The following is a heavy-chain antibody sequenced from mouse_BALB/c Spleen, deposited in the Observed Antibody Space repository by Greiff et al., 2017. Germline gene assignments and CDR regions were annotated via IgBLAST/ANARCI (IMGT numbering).Heavy chain of an antibody. D-gene: IGHD2-14*01. CDR2: INSNGGST. V-gene: IGHV5-6-3*01. CDR3: ARGTAY. CDR1: GFTFSSYG. Sequence: EVQGVESGGGLVQPGGSLKLSCAASGFTFSSYGMSWVRQTPDKRLELVATINSNGGSTYYPDSVKGRFTISRDNAKNTLYLQMSSLKSEDTAMYYCARGTAYWGQGTLVTVSA. J-gene: IGHJ3*01.